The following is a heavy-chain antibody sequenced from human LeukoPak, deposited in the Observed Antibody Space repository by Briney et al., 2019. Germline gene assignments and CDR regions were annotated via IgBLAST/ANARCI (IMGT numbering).Heavy chain of an antibody. CDR1: GYTFTSYG. V-gene: IGHV1-18*01. J-gene: IGHJ5*02. CDR2: ISAYNGNT. CDR3: ARDGFHFWSGYSTSYNWFDP. Sequence: ASVKVSCKASGYTFTSYGISWVRQAPGQGLEWMGWISAYNGNTNYAQKLQGRVTMTTDTSTSTAYMQLRSLRSDDTAVYYCARDGFHFWSGYSTSYNWFDPWGQGTLVTVSS. D-gene: IGHD3-3*02.